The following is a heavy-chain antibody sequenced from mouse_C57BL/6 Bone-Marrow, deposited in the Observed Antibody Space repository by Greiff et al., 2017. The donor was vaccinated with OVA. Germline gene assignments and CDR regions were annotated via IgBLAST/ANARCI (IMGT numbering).Heavy chain of an antibody. CDR1: GFTFSDFY. V-gene: IGHV7-1*01. J-gene: IGHJ4*01. D-gene: IGHD2-4*01. CDR3: ARDAVIYYDYGWAMDY. Sequence: EVTVVESGGGLVQSGRSLRLSCATSGFTFSDFYMEWVRQAPGKGLEWIAASRNKANDYTTEYSASVKGRFIVSRDTSQSILYLQMNALRAEDTAIYYCARDAVIYYDYGWAMDYWGQGTSVTVSS. CDR2: SRNKANDYTT.